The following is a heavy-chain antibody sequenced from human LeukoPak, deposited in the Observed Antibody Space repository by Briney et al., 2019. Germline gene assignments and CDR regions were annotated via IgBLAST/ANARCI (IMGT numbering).Heavy chain of an antibody. CDR1: GFTFSDYY. V-gene: IGHV3-11*01. CDR2: ISSSGDTI. CDR3: AKDLRQWLVEGAGDY. D-gene: IGHD6-19*01. Sequence: GGSLRLSCAASGFTFSDYYMSWIRQAPGKGLEWVSYISSSGDTIYYADSVKGRFTISRDNAKNSLYLQMNGLRAEDTAVYYCAKDLRQWLVEGAGDYWGQGTLVTVSS. J-gene: IGHJ4*02.